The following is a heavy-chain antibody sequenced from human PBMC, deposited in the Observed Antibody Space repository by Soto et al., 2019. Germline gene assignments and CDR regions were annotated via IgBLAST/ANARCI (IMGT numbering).Heavy chain of an antibody. Sequence: ESGPTLVNPTQTLTLTCTFSGFSLNTSGVCVSWIRQPPGKALEWLAPIDWGDNEYYSTSLKARLAISKDTSKNQVVLTMTNMDPMDTATYHCAQNSRGTMGPFEYWGQGTLVTVSS. CDR1: GFSLNTSGVC. CDR2: IDWGDNE. J-gene: IGHJ4*02. CDR3: AQNSRGTMGPFEY. D-gene: IGHD3-16*01. V-gene: IGHV2-70*01.